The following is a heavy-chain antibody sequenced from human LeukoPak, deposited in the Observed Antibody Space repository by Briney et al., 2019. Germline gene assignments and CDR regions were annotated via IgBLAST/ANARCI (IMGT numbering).Heavy chain of an antibody. CDR2: ISYDGSKI. Sequence: GGSLRLSCTASGFTFSSYPLHWVRQAPGKGLEWVTLISYDGSKIYYADSVKGRFTISRDNSKNTLYLQMNSLRAEDTAVYYCARESGWGLPHAFDFWGQGTMVTVSS. CDR3: ARESGWGLPHAFDF. D-gene: IGHD3-3*01. CDR1: GFTFSSYP. J-gene: IGHJ3*01. V-gene: IGHV3-30-3*01.